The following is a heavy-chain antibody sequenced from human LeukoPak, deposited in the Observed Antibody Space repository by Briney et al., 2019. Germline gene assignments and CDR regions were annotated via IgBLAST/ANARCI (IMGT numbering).Heavy chain of an antibody. CDR3: ARHGPGEGIAAAGLYYFDY. CDR2: IYYSGST. V-gene: IGHV4-39*01. J-gene: IGHJ4*02. D-gene: IGHD6-13*01. CDR1: GGSISSSSYY. Sequence: SGTLSLTCTVSGGSISSSSYYWGWIRQPPGKGLEWIGSIYYSGSTYYNPSLKSRVTISVDTSKNQFSLKLSSVTAADTAVYYCARHGPGEGIAAAGLYYFDYWGQGTLVTVSS.